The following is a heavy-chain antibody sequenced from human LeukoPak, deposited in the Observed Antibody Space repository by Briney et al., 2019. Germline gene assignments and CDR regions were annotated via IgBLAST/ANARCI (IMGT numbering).Heavy chain of an antibody. CDR1: GYSFTTYW. J-gene: IGHJ4*02. D-gene: IGHD2-2*01. Sequence: GESLKISWRGSGYSFTTYWIGLGRQMPGKGLELMWIIYPGDSDTRYTPSFQGQVTMSADKSINTSYLQWSSLKASDTAMYYCARRHGCSSTSCPPDYWGQGTLVTVSP. V-gene: IGHV5-51*01. CDR2: IYPGDSDT. CDR3: ARRHGCSSTSCPPDY.